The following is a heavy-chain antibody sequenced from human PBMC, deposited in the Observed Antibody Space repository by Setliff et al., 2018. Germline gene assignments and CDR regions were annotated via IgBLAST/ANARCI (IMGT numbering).Heavy chain of an antibody. D-gene: IGHD3-3*01. V-gene: IGHV4-61*02. CDR1: GDSISGGDYY. CDR2: VYNSGTT. Sequence: SETLSLTCTVSGDSISGGDYYWTWIRQPAGKRLEWIGRVYNSGTTYNAFFASRVTMSIDTSKNQFSLNLNSVTAADTALYYCARAVSYYDFWSGYYSDGWFDPWGQGTLVTVSS. CDR3: ARAVSYYDFWSGYYSDGWFDP. J-gene: IGHJ5*02.